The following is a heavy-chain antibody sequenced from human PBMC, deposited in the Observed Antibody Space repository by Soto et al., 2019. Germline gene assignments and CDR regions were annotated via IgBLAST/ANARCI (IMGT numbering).Heavy chain of an antibody. D-gene: IGHD3-3*01. V-gene: IGHV3-48*02. CDR2: ISRSGSAI. CDR3: ARVGRSGSFAGWAPIFDY. J-gene: IGHJ4*02. CDR1: GFTFSNYN. Sequence: EVPLVESGGGLVQSGGSLRLSCAASGFTFSNYNMNWVRQAPGKGLEWVSYISRSGSAIYYADSVKGRFSISRDNADNSLYLQMNSLRDEDTAVYYCARVGRSGSFAGWAPIFDYWGQGALVTVSS.